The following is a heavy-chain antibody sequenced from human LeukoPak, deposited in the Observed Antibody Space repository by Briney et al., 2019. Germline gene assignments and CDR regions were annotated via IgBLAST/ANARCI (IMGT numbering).Heavy chain of an antibody. Sequence: ASVKVSCKASGYTFTSSGISWVRLAPGQGLEWLGWISGYNGNTNYAQILQGRVTMTTDTSTSTAYMELRSLRSDDTAVYYCARGPGGRYGYHPLENYYYYYYMDVWGKGTTVTVSS. D-gene: IGHD3-16*01. V-gene: IGHV1-18*01. CDR2: ISGYNGNT. CDR3: ARGPGGRYGYHPLENYYYYYYMDV. CDR1: GYTFTSSG. J-gene: IGHJ6*03.